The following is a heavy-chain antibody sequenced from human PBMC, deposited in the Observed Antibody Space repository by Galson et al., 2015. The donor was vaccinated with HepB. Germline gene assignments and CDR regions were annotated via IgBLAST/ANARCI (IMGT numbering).Heavy chain of an antibody. Sequence: SLRLSCAASGFTFSSYSMNWVRQAPGKGLEWVSCISGSSTTIYYADSVRGRLTISRDNAKNSLFLQMNSLRAEDTAVYYCARWYGAVFGMDYWGQGALVTVSS. V-gene: IGHV3-48*04. CDR1: GFTFSSYS. J-gene: IGHJ4*02. CDR3: ARWYGAVFGMDY. CDR2: ISGSSTTI. D-gene: IGHD3-3*01.